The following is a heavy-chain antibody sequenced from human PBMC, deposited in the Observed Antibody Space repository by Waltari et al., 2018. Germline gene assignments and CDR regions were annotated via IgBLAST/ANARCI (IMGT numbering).Heavy chain of an antibody. CDR2: IYYSGRT. J-gene: IGHJ2*01. CDR1: GRSIRSSSYY. Sequence: QLQLQESGPGLVKPSETLSLTCTVTGRSIRSSSYYWAWLRQPPGKELEWIGSIYYSGRTYYNPALKSRVTISVDTSKNQFSLKLSSVTAADTAVYYCARHPVAVADYWYFDLWGRGTLVTVSS. D-gene: IGHD6-19*01. V-gene: IGHV4-39*01. CDR3: ARHPVAVADYWYFDL.